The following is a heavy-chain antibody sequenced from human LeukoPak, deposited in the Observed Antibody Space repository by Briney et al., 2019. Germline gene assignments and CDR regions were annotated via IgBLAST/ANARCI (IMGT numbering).Heavy chain of an antibody. CDR2: INPSGGST. D-gene: IGHD6-19*01. CDR1: GYTVTSYY. CDR3: ARARRPYLAVAGTMEYFDY. V-gene: IGHV1-46*01. J-gene: IGHJ4*02. Sequence: ASVKVSCKASGYTVTSYYMHWVRQAPGHGLEWMGIINPSGGSTSYAQKFQGRVTMTRDTSTSTVYMELSSLRSEDTAVYYCARARRPYLAVAGTMEYFDYWGGRTLGTVSS.